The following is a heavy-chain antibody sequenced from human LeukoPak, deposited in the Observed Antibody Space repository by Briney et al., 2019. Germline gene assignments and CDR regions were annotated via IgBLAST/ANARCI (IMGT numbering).Heavy chain of an antibody. V-gene: IGHV4-59*11. J-gene: IGHJ4*02. D-gene: IGHD1-1*01. Sequence: SETLSLTCTVSGGSISSHYWSWIRQPPRKGLEWIGYIYYSGSTNYNPSLKSRVTISVDTSKNQFSLKLSSVTAADTAVYYCASEGWNGGYFDYWGQGTLVTVSS. CDR3: ASEGWNGGYFDY. CDR1: GGSISSHY. CDR2: IYYSGST.